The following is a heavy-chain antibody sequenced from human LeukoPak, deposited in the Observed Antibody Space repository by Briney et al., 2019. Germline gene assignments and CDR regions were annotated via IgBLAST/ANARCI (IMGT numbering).Heavy chain of an antibody. CDR3: ARHYLYDTSGDGTYYFDY. V-gene: IGHV4-38-2*02. CDR2: IYHSGST. Sequence: PSETLSLTCIVSGYSINSGYHWGWIRQPPGKGLEWIGSIYHSGSTYYNPSLKSRVTISRDTSKNQFSLKLSSVTAADTAVYYCARHYLYDTSGDGTYYFDYWGQGTLVTVSS. J-gene: IGHJ4*02. D-gene: IGHD3-22*01. CDR1: GYSINSGYH.